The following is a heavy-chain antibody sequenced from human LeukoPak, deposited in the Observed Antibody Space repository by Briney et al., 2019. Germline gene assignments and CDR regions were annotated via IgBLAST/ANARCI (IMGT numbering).Heavy chain of an antibody. CDR1: GGTFSSYA. J-gene: IGHJ6*02. CDR3: ARVSTYPPSPYGMDV. V-gene: IGHV1-69*04. CDR2: IIPILGIA. D-gene: IGHD3-16*01. Sequence: SVKVSCKASGGTFSSYAISWVRQAPGQGLEWMGRIIPILGIANYAQKFQGRVTITADKSTSTAYMELSSLRSEDTAVYYCARVSTYPPSPYGMDVWGQGTTVTVSS.